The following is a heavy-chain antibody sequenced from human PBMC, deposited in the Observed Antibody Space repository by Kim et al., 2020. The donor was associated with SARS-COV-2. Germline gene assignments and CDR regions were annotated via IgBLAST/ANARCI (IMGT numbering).Heavy chain of an antibody. CDR1: GFTFSDFG. CDR3: SSSYVMDV. J-gene: IGHJ6*02. V-gene: IGHV3-23*01. D-gene: IGHD3-10*01. CDR2: LGRRGLDT. Sequence: GGSLRLSCAASGFTFSDFGMGWVRQAPGKGLEWVSSLGRRGLDTLYAESVKGRFTISRDNSKNTLYLQMSSLYYCARGTPNPSSSYVMDVWGQGTTVTVS.